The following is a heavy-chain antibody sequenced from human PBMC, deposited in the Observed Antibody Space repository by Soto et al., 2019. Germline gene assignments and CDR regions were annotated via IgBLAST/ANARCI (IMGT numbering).Heavy chain of an antibody. CDR3: AKGAYSYDFIGYYFDY. V-gene: IGHV3-23*01. Sequence: GGSLRLSCAASGFSFINYAMSWVRQAPGKGLEWVSLVSGGDGGRTYYADAVKGRFTISRDNSKNILYLQMNSLRAEDTAVYYCAKGAYSYDFIGYYFDYWGQGSLVTVSS. CDR2: VSGGDGGRT. D-gene: IGHD5-18*01. CDR1: GFSFINYA. J-gene: IGHJ4*02.